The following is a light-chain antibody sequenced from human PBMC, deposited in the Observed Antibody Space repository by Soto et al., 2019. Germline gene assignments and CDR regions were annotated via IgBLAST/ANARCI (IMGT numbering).Light chain of an antibody. Sequence: DIPMTQSPSSLSASVGDRVTITCRASQSISIWLAWYQQKPGKDPKLLIYAASSLESGVPSRFSGSGSGTEFTLTISSLQPDDFATYYCNHYNTYSTFGQGTKVDIK. CDR3: NHYNTYST. J-gene: IGKJ1*01. CDR1: QSISIW. V-gene: IGKV1-5*03. CDR2: AAS.